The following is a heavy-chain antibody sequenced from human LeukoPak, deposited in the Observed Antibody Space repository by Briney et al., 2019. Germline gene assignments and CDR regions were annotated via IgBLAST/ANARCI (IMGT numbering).Heavy chain of an antibody. CDR2: ISYNGGST. Sequence: GGSLRLSCAASGFPFSNYAMHWVRQAPGKVLEYVSAISYNGGSTYYANSVKGRFTISRDNSKNTVYLQMGSLRAEDMAVYYCARAARDGYNSWGQGTLVTVSS. D-gene: IGHD5-24*01. CDR1: GFPFSNYA. CDR3: ARAARDGYNS. J-gene: IGHJ5*02. V-gene: IGHV3-64*01.